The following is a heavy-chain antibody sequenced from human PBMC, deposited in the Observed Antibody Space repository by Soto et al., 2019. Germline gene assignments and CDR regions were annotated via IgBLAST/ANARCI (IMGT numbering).Heavy chain of an antibody. V-gene: IGHV4-34*01. J-gene: IGHJ5*02. CDR2: INHSGST. CDR1: GGSFSGYY. CDR3: ASATGFEGRNNWFDP. Sequence: SETLSLTCAVYGGSFSGYYWSWIRQPPGKGLEWIGEINHSGSTNYNPSLKSRVTISVDTSKNQFSLKLSSVTAADTAVYYCASATGFEGRNNWFDPWGQGTLVTVSS. D-gene: IGHD1-1*01.